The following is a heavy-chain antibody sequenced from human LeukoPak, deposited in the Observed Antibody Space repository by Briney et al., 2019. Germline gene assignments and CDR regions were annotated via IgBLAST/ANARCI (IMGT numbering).Heavy chain of an antibody. Sequence: GGSLRLSCAASGFTVSSNYMSWVRQAPGKGLEWVSVIYSGGSTYYADSVKGRFTISRDNSKNTLYLQMNSLRAKDTAVYYCAREGYYYYYGMDVWGQGTTVTVSS. V-gene: IGHV3-53*01. CDR2: IYSGGST. CDR1: GFTVSSNY. CDR3: AREGYYYYYGMDV. J-gene: IGHJ6*02.